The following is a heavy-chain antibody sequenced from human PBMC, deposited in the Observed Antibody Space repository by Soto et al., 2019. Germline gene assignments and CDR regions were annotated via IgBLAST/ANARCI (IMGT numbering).Heavy chain of an antibody. CDR3: AKNAWDGYGMDV. Sequence: QAGGSLRLSCAASGFTFSSYGIHWVRQAPGKGLEWVAVISNDGSNKYYADPVKGRFTISRDNSKNTLYLQMNSLRGEDTAVYYCAKNAWDGYGMDVWGQGTTVTVSS. V-gene: IGHV3-30*18. CDR2: ISNDGSNK. J-gene: IGHJ6*02. D-gene: IGHD1-26*01. CDR1: GFTFSSYG.